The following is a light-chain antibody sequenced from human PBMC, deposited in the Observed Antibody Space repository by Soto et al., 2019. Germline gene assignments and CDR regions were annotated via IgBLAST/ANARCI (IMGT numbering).Light chain of an antibody. Sequence: DIHMTQSPSTLSASVGDRVTITCRASESIRTWLAWHQQKPGRAPKLLISQASSLESGVPSRFRGSGSGTEFTLTISSLQPDDFATYYCQQYNSYLLTVGGGTKVDIK. J-gene: IGKJ4*01. CDR2: QAS. CDR3: QQYNSYLLT. CDR1: ESIRTW. V-gene: IGKV1-5*03.